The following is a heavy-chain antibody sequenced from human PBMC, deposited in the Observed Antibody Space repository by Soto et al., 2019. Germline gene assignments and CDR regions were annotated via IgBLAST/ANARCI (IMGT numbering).Heavy chain of an antibody. J-gene: IGHJ5*01. D-gene: IGHD6-19*01. V-gene: IGHV1-18*01. CDR2: ISAYNGNT. CDR1: GYTFTSYG. Sequence: ASVKVSCKASGYTFTSYGISWVRQAPGQGLEWMGWISAYNGNTNYAQKLQGRVTMTTDTSTSTAYMELRSLRSDDTAVYYCAISQEQWLNNWFDSWGQGTLVTVSS. CDR3: AISQEQWLNNWFDS.